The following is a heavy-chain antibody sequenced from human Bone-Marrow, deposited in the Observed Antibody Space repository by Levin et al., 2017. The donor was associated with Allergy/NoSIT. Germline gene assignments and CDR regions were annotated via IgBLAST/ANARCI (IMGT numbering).Heavy chain of an antibody. V-gene: IGHV5-51*01. CDR3: ARHFGGHFDY. Sequence: GESLKISCKTSGYTFASYWLGWVRQMPGKGPEWIGIIYPGDSDTTYSPSVRGQVSVSADKSIDTAYLQWTSLKASDSAIYYCARHFGGHFDYWGQGTQVTVSS. CDR2: IYPGDSDT. CDR1: GYTFASYW. D-gene: IGHD3-16*01. J-gene: IGHJ4*02.